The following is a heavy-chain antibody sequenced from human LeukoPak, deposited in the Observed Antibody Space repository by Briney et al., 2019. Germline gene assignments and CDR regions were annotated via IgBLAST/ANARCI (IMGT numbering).Heavy chain of an antibody. J-gene: IGHJ5*02. Sequence: ASVTVSCKASGYTFTGYYMHWVRQAPGQGLEWMGWINPNSGGTNYAQKFQGRVTMTGDTSISTAYMELSRLRSDDTAVYYCARGPTYCSSTSCYRYNWFDPWGQGTLVTVSS. D-gene: IGHD2-2*02. CDR3: ARGPTYCSSTSCYRYNWFDP. CDR2: INPNSGGT. CDR1: GYTFTGYY. V-gene: IGHV1-2*02.